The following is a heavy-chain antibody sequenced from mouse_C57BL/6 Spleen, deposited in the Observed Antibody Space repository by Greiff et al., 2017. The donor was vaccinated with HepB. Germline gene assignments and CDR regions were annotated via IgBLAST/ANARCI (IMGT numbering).Heavy chain of an antibody. CDR3: ARELWGAMDY. V-gene: IGHV5-4*01. CDR2: ISDGGSYT. CDR1: GFTFSSYA. D-gene: IGHD4-1*01. Sequence: EVQRVESGGGLVKPGGSLKLSCAASGFTFSSYAMSWVRQTPEKRLEWVATISDGGSYTYYPDNVKGRFTISRDNAKNNLYLQMSHLKSEDTAMYYCARELWGAMDYWGQGTSVTVSS. J-gene: IGHJ4*01.